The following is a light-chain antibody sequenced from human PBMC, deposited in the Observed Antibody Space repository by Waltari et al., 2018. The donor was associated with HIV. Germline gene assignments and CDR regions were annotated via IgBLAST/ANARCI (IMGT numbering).Light chain of an antibody. J-gene: IGLJ2*01. CDR3: QSYDSSLSGLL. CDR2: GNT. CDR1: SANTGAGFD. Sequence: QSVLTQPPSVSGAPGPRVTISCTGLSANTGAGFDVHWYQQLPGTAPKLLLYGNTNRPSGVPDRFSGSKSGTSASLAITGLQAEDEADYYCQSYDSSLSGLLFGGGTKLTVL. V-gene: IGLV1-40*01.